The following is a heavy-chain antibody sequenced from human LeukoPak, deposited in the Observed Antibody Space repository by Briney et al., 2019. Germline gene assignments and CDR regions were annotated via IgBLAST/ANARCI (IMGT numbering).Heavy chain of an antibody. Sequence: SETLSLTCAVYGESFSEYYWSWIRQPPGKGLEWIGQINHSGGTNYHPSLKTRVTISLDTSKNQVSLKLRSVTAADTAVYYCAFEGPVSGYAFDPWGQGALVTVSS. CDR1: GESFSEYY. CDR2: INHSGGT. D-gene: IGHD5-12*01. CDR3: AFEGPVSGYAFDP. V-gene: IGHV4-34*01. J-gene: IGHJ5*02.